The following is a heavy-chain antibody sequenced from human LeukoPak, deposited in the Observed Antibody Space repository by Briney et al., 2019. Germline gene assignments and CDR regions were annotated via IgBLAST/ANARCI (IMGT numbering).Heavy chain of an antibody. CDR1: DFTFSSSG. CDR2: VSSSGENT. V-gene: IGHV3-23*01. J-gene: IGHJ4*02. Sequence: PGGSLRLSCAASDFTFSSSGMTWVRQAPGKGLEWVSTVSSSGENTYHADSVKGRFTISRDNSKNTLYLQMNSLGAEDTAVYYWAKGAYYDLWGQGTLVPVSS. CDR3: AKGAYYDL. D-gene: IGHD3-22*01.